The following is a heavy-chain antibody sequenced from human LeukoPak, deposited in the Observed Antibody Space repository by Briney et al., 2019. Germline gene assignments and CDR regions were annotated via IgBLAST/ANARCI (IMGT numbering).Heavy chain of an antibody. CDR2: INPNSGGT. CDR3: ARVSRGTIFGASGAFDI. Sequence: ASVKVSCKASGYTFTGYYMHWVRQAPGRGLEWMGWINPNSGGTNYAQKFQGRVTMTRDTSISTAYMELSRLRSDDTAVYYCARVSRGTIFGASGAFDIWGQGTMVTVSS. CDR1: GYTFTGYY. J-gene: IGHJ3*02. V-gene: IGHV1-2*02. D-gene: IGHD3-3*01.